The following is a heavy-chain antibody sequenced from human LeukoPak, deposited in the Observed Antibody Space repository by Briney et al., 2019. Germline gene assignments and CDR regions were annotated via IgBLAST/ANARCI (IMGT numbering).Heavy chain of an antibody. CDR1: GGSINSGGYY. J-gene: IGHJ4*02. CDR3: AAQGGGSYYSVDY. D-gene: IGHD3-10*01. Sequence: PSETLSLTCTVSGGSINSGGYYWAWIRQPPGKGLEWIGSIYHSGSTYYNPSLKSRVTISVDRSKNQFSLKLSSVTAADTAVYYCAAQGGGSYYSVDYWGQGTLVTVSS. V-gene: IGHV4-39*07. CDR2: IYHSGST.